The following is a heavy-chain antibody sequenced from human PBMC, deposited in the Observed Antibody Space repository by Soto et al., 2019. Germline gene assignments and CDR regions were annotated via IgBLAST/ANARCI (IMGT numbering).Heavy chain of an antibody. CDR3: ASFYYYGSGSYVDY. J-gene: IGHJ4*02. Sequence: SETLSLTCAVSGGSISSSNWWSWVRQPPGKGLEWIGEIYHSGSTNYNPSLKSRVTISVDKSKNQFSLKLSSVTAADTAVYYCASFYYYGSGSYVDYWGQGTLVTVSS. V-gene: IGHV4-4*02. CDR1: GGSISSSNW. D-gene: IGHD3-10*01. CDR2: IYHSGST.